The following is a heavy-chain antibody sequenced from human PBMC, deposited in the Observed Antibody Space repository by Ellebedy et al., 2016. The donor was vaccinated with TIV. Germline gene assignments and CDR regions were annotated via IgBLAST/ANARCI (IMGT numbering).Heavy chain of an antibody. Sequence: GGSLRLSXAASGFTFSNYGMHWVRQAPGKGPEWVAVIWVDGVNKYYVDSVKGRFTISRDNSKNTLYLQMNSLRAEDTAVYYCARERAPFDGFDVWGQGTMVTVSS. J-gene: IGHJ3*01. V-gene: IGHV3-33*01. CDR1: GFTFSNYG. CDR2: IWVDGVNK. CDR3: ARERAPFDGFDV.